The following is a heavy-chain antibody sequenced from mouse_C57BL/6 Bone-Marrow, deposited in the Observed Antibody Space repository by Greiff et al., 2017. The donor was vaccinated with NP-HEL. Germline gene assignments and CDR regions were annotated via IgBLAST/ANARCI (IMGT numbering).Heavy chain of an antibody. D-gene: IGHD1-1*01. Sequence: EVKLVESGGDLVKPGCSLPLSCSSSGFPFSSSGLSWFRHTPDTMLECVATISSGCLYTYYPDSVKGRFPISIDNAKNTLYLQMSSLKSEDTAMYYCARDYGRGWGQGTTLTVSS. CDR2: ISSGCLYT. CDR1: GFPFSSSG. V-gene: IGHV5-6*01. CDR3: ARDYGRG. J-gene: IGHJ2*01.